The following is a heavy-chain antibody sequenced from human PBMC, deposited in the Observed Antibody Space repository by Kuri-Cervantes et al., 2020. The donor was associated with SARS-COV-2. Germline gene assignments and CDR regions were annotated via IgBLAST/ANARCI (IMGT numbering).Heavy chain of an antibody. Sequence: GESLKISCAASGFTFSGHWIHWVRQAPGKGLVWVSRINPDGSYTNNADSVKGRFTLSRDNAKNMLFLQMNSLRAEDTAVYYCARRIAVAGVGAFDIWGQGTMVTVSS. V-gene: IGHV3-74*01. J-gene: IGHJ3*02. D-gene: IGHD6-19*01. CDR1: GFTFSGHW. CDR2: INPDGSYT. CDR3: ARRIAVAGVGAFDI.